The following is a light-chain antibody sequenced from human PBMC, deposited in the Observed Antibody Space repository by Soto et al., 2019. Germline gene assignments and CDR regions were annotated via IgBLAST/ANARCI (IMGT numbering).Light chain of an antibody. Sequence: EIVLTQSPGTLSMSPGERVTLSCRASQSVRSSYVAWYQQKPGQAPRALIYGASSRATGIPDRFSGSGSGTDFTLTISRLEPEDFAVYYCQQYGSSPLTFGGGTRVEIQ. J-gene: IGKJ4*01. CDR3: QQYGSSPLT. CDR1: QSVRSSY. CDR2: GAS. V-gene: IGKV3-20*01.